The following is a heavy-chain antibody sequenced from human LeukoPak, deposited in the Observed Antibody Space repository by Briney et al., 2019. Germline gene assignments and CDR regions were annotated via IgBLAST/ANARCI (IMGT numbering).Heavy chain of an antibody. V-gene: IGHV3-33*01. CDR3: ARAVGPFDY. D-gene: IGHD3-16*01. CDR2: IWYDGSNK. J-gene: IGHJ4*02. Sequence: GGSLRLSCAASGFSFGTYGMHCVRQAPGKGLDWVAVIWYDGSNKYYADSVKGRFTISRDNSRNTLYLQMDSLRAEDTAVYYCARAVGPFDYWGQGILVTVSS. CDR1: GFSFGTYG.